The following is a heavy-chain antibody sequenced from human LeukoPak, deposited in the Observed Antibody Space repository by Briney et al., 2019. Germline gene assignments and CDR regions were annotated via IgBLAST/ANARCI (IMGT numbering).Heavy chain of an antibody. CDR3: AGHPYYYDSSGFNWFDP. CDR2: INAGNGNT. CDR1: GYTFTSYA. D-gene: IGHD3-22*01. J-gene: IGHJ5*02. Sequence: ASVKVSCKASGYTFTSYAMHWVRQAPGQRLEWMGWINAGNGNTKYSQKFRGRVTITRDTSASTAYMELSSLRSEDTAVYYCAGHPYYYDSSGFNWFDPWGQGTLVTVSS. V-gene: IGHV1-3*01.